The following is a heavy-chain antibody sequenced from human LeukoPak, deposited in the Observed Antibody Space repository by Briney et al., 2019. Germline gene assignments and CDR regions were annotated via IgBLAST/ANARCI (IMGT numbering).Heavy chain of an antibody. J-gene: IGHJ4*02. CDR3: SRGLYVPPDY. D-gene: IGHD2-2*02. Sequence: PGGSLRLSCAASGFTFSTYAMNWVRQAPGKGLEWVSVISGSGGSTYYADSVKGRFTISRDNARNTLYLQMSSLRAEDTAVYYCSRGLYVPPDYWGQGTLVTVSS. CDR2: ISGSGGST. CDR1: GFTFSTYA. V-gene: IGHV3-23*01.